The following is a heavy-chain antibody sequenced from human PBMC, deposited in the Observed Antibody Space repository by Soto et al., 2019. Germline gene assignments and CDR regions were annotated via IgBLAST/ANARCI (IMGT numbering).Heavy chain of an antibody. CDR1: GDSVSSNSAA. CDR2: TYYRSKWYN. J-gene: IGHJ6*02. D-gene: IGHD3-3*01. Sequence: TLSLTCAIPGDSVSSNSAAWNWIRQSPSRGLEWLGRTYYRSKWYNDYAVSVKSRITINPDTSKNQFSLQLNSVTPEDTAVYYCARTHYDFWSGYYPYYYYYYGMDVWGQGTTVTVSS. CDR3: ARTHYDFWSGYYPYYYYYYGMDV. V-gene: IGHV6-1*01.